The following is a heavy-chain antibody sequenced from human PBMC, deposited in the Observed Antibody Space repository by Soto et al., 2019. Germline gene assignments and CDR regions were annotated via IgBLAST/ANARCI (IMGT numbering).Heavy chain of an antibody. J-gene: IGHJ4*02. Sequence: QITLKESGPTLVKPTQTLTLTCTFSGFSLSTRGVAVGWFRQPPGKALEWLALIYWDEDKWYSPSLKSRFPITYDTSKKHVVLTRTKMDPVDTATYYCAQRPRSYAYYFDYWGQGTRVTVSS. CDR3: AQRPRSYAYYFDY. CDR2: IYWDEDK. V-gene: IGHV2-5*02. D-gene: IGHD1-26*01. CDR1: GFSLSTRGVA.